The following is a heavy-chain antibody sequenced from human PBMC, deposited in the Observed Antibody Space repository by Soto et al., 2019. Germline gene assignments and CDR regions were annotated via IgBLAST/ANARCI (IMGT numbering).Heavy chain of an antibody. CDR3: ARGCYYYDSSDP. D-gene: IGHD3-22*01. V-gene: IGHV3-53*01. CDR1: GLTVSSNY. CDR2: IYSGGST. J-gene: IGHJ5*02. Sequence: PGGSLRLSCAASGLTVSSNYMSWVRQAPGKGLEWVSVIYSGGSTYYADSVKGRFTISRDNSKNTLYLQMNSLRAEDTAVYYCARGCYYYDSSDPWGQGTLVTVSS.